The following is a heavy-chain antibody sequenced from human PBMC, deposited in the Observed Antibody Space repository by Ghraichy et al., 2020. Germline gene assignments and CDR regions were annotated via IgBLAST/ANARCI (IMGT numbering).Heavy chain of an antibody. V-gene: IGHV4-59*08. CDR2: IYYKGTT. D-gene: IGHD3-22*01. CDR1: GDSISGNY. CDR3: ARLRTSNSYDTSGYYYPDY. J-gene: IGHJ4*02. Sequence: SETLSLTCSVSGDSISGNYWSWIRQAPGKGMEWIAYIYYKGTTTYNPSLESRATISADSSRSQISLKLTSVTAADTAVYYCARLRTSNSYDTSGYYYPDYWGQGTLVTVSS.